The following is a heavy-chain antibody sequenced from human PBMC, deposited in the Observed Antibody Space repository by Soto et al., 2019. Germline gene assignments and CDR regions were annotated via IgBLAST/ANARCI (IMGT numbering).Heavy chain of an antibody. CDR2: ISAYNGNT. V-gene: IGHV1-18*04. D-gene: IGHD3-3*01. J-gene: IGHJ5*01. CDR1: GYTFTSYG. CDR3: ARDFPLRVGVVITNWFDS. Sequence: ASVKVSCKASGYTFTSYGISWVRQAPGQGLEWMGWISAYNGNTNYAQKLQGRVTMTTDTSTSTAYMELRSLRSDDTAVYHCARDFPLRVGVVITNWFDSWGQGTLVTVSS.